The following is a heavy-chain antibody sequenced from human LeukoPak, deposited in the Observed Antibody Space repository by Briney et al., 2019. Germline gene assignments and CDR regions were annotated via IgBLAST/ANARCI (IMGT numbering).Heavy chain of an antibody. V-gene: IGHV5-51*01. CDR3: ARQEGGTTIDY. Sequence: GESLKISCKGSGYSFTSYWIGWVRQVPGKGLEWMGIIYPADSDIRYSPSFLGQVTISADKSISTAYLPWSSLKASDTAMYYCARQEGGTTIDYWGQGTLVTVSS. CDR2: IYPADSDI. J-gene: IGHJ4*02. CDR1: GYSFTSYW. D-gene: IGHD1-7*01.